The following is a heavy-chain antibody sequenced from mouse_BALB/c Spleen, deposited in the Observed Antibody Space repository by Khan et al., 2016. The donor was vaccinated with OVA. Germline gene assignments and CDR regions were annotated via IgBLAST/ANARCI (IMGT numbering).Heavy chain of an antibody. D-gene: IGHD1-1*01. CDR2: ISGDSSTI. V-gene: IGHV5-17*02. Sequence: EVELVESGGGLVQPGGFRKLSCVASGFTFSNFGMHWVRQAPEKGLEWVAYISGDSSTIYYTDTVKGRFTISRDNPKNTLFLQLTSLGSDDMAMYYCARSFFYGYYFDQWGQGTTLTVSS. J-gene: IGHJ2*01. CDR1: GFTFSNFG. CDR3: ARSFFYGYYFDQ.